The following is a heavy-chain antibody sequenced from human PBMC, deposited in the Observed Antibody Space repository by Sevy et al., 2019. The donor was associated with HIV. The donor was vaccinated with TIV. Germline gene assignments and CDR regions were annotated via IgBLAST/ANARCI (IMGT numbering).Heavy chain of an antibody. Sequence: ASVKVSCKASGYTFTTYPIGWVRQAPGQGLEWMGWISTYSGETRDAQQFQGRATMTTDKSTSTAYLELRSLRSDDTAVYYCASDSDGSGHYYADYFDYWGQGTLVTVSS. CDR3: ASDSDGSGHYYADYFDY. J-gene: IGHJ4*02. CDR2: ISTYSGET. CDR1: GYTFTTYP. D-gene: IGHD3-22*01. V-gene: IGHV1-18*01.